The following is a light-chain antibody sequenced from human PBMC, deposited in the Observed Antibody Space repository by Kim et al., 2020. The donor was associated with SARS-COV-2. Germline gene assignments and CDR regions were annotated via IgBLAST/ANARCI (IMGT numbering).Light chain of an antibody. CDR1: SSDVGGYNY. V-gene: IGLV2-14*03. CDR3: NSYTSTSTWV. CDR2: DVN. J-gene: IGLJ3*02. Sequence: QSALTQPASVSGSPGQSITISCTGTSSDVGGYNYVSWYQHHPAKAPKLMIYDVNKWPSGVSNRFSASKSGNTASLTISGLQAEDEADYYCNSYTSTSTWVFGGGTQLTVL.